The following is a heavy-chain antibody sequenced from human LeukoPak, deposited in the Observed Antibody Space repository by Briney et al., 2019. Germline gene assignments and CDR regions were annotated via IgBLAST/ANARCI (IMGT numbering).Heavy chain of an antibody. V-gene: IGHV1-46*01. CDR1: GYTFTSYY. CDR3: ARSVYTRIAVTEGATNWFDP. J-gene: IGHJ5*02. Sequence: ASVKVSCKASGYTFTSYYMHWVRQAPGQGLEWMGIINPSGGSTSYAQKFQGRVTMTRDTSTSTVYMELSGLRSEDTAAYYCARSVYTRIAVTEGATNWFDPWGQGTLVTVSS. D-gene: IGHD6-19*01. CDR2: INPSGGST.